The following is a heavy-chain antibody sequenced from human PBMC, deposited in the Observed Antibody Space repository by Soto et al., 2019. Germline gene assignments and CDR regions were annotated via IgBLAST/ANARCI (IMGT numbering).Heavy chain of an antibody. V-gene: IGHV3-23*01. J-gene: IGHJ4*02. CDR1: GFTFSSYA. D-gene: IGHD3-10*01. CDR3: AKDPSSGYYYGSGSSDY. Sequence: GGSLRLSCAASGFTFSSYAMSWVRQAPGKGLEWVSAISGSGGSTYYADSVKGRFTISRDNSKNTLYLQMNSLRAEDTAVYYCAKDPSSGYYYGSGSSDYWGQGTLVTVSS. CDR2: ISGSGGST.